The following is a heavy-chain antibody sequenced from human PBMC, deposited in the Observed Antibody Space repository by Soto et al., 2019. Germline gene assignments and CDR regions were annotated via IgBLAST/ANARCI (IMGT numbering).Heavy chain of an antibody. CDR3: AKDRDYGGVASYIDY. D-gene: IGHD4-17*01. J-gene: IGHJ4*02. CDR2: ISYDGNSE. Sequence: QVQLVESGGGVVQAGGSLRLSCAVSAITFSKYGMHWVRQAPGKGLEWVAVISYDGNSEFYAASVTGRFAISRDNSKNTLYLQMNSLRVDDTAVYYCAKDRDYGGVASYIDYWGRGTLVSVSS. CDR1: AITFSKYG. V-gene: IGHV3-30*18.